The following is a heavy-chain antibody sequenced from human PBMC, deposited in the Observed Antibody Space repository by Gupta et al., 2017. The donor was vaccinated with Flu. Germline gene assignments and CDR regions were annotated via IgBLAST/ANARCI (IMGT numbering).Heavy chain of an antibody. D-gene: IGHD6-19*01. CDR3: AKEAEAGGDGYYYYGMDG. CDR1: GFTFSSYG. CDR2: ISFDGRDK. J-gene: IGHJ6*02. Sequence: QVQLVESGGGVVQPGRSLRLSCAASGFTFSSYGMHWVRQAPGKGLEWVAVISFDGRDKYYADSVKGRFTISRDNSENTLNLQMNSLRPEDMAVYYCAKEAEAGGDGYYYYGMDGWGPGTTVTVSS. V-gene: IGHV3-30*18.